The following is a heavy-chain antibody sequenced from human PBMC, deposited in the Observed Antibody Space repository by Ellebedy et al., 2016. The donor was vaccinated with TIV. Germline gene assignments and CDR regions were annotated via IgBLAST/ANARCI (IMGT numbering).Heavy chain of an antibody. V-gene: IGHV3-48*01. D-gene: IGHD3-22*01. Sequence: PGGSLRLSCAASGFTFSSYSMNWVRQAPGKGLEWVSYISSSSSTIYYADSVKGRFTISRDNAKNSLYLQMNSLRAEDTAVYYCARMYDSSGYYYGEYFQHWGQGTLVTVSS. CDR3: ARMYDSSGYYYGEYFQH. J-gene: IGHJ1*01. CDR1: GFTFSSYS. CDR2: ISSSSSTI.